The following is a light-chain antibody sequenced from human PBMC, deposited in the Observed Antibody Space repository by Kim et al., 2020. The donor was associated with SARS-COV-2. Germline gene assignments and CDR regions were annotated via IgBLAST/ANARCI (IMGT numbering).Light chain of an antibody. Sequence: VSAGDRVTITCRASQGIKNYLAWYQHIPGKAPQLLIYAASALQSGVPSRFSGSGSGTDFTLTITTLQPEDVATYFCQNYNRALWTFGQGTKVDIK. J-gene: IGKJ1*01. CDR3: QNYNRALWT. CDR1: QGIKNY. CDR2: AAS. V-gene: IGKV1-27*01.